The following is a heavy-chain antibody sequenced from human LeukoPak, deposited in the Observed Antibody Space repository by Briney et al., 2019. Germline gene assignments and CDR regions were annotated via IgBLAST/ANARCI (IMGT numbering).Heavy chain of an antibody. CDR2: IYHSGST. CDR1: GGSISSSNW. V-gene: IGHV4-4*02. J-gene: IGHJ4*02. CDR3: AQIRPSTYYHSSNSFDY. D-gene: IGHD3-22*01. Sequence: SGSLSLTCAVSGGSISSSNWWSWVRQPPGEGLEWIGEIYHSGSTNYNPSVKSRVTISVDNSKNQFSLKLSPVTAADTAVYYCAQIRPSTYYHSSNSFDYWGQGTLVTVSS.